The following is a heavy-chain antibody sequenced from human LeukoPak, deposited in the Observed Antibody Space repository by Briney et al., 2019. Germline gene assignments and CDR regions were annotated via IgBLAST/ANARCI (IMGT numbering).Heavy chain of an antibody. Sequence: GGSLRLSCAASGFTFSSYELNWVRQAQGKGLEWVSYISSSGSTIYYADSVKGRFTISRDNAKNSLYLQMNSLRAEDTAVYYCAELGITMIGGVWGKGTTVTISS. D-gene: IGHD3-10*02. J-gene: IGHJ6*04. CDR3: AELGITMIGGV. CDR1: GFTFSSYE. CDR2: ISSSGSTI. V-gene: IGHV3-48*03.